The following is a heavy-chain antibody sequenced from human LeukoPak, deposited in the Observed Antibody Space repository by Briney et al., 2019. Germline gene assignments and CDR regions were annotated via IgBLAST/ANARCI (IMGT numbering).Heavy chain of an antibody. J-gene: IGHJ4*02. D-gene: IGHD1-14*01. Sequence: PSETLSLTCTASGFSISSYYWSWIRQPAGKGLEWIGRISTSGSTNYNPPLKRRVNMSVETSKNQFSLKLSAGAAADTAVYFCARDNRRACDLWGQGTLVSVS. V-gene: IGHV4-4*07. CDR3: ARDNRRACDL. CDR1: GFSISSYY. CDR2: ISTSGST.